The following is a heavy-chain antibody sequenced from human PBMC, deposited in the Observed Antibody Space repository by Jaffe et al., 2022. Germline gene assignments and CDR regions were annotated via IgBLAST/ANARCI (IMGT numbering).Heavy chain of an antibody. Sequence: EVEVVESGGGLVQPGGSLRLSCATSQFTFSSHWMTWVRQAPGKGLEWVANIKYDGSEKHYVDSVQGRFIISRDDAKKSLYLQMNSLTAEDTAVYYCARGRGWSYGEVDFWGQGTLVTVSS. CDR2: IKYDGSEK. J-gene: IGHJ4*02. V-gene: IGHV3-7*01. CDR3: ARGRGWSYGEVDF. D-gene: IGHD3-16*01. CDR1: QFTFSSHW.